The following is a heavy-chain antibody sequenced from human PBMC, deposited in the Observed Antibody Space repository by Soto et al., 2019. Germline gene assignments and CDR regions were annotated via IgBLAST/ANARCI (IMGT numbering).Heavy chain of an antibody. D-gene: IGHD2-2*01. CDR3: AREIVVPAAMAAFDY. J-gene: IGHJ4*02. Sequence: GGSLRLSCAASGFTFSSYSMNWVRQAPGKGLEWVSYISSSSSTIYYADSVKGRFTISRDNAKNSLYPQMNSLRAEDTAVYYCAREIVVPAAMAAFDYWGQGTLVTVSS. CDR2: ISSSSSTI. CDR1: GFTFSSYS. V-gene: IGHV3-48*01.